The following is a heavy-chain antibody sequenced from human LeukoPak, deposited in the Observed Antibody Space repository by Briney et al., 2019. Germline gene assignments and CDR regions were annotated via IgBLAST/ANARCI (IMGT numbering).Heavy chain of an antibody. CDR2: ISWDSGSI. Sequence: RSGGSLRLSCAASGFTFHDYAMHWVRQAPGKDLEWVSGISWDSGSIDYADSVKGRFTISRDNAENSLYLQVNSLRPEDTALYYCAKDVGIQLWSFDYWGQGTLVTVSS. D-gene: IGHD5-18*01. CDR1: GFTFHDYA. CDR3: AKDVGIQLWSFDY. J-gene: IGHJ4*02. V-gene: IGHV3-9*01.